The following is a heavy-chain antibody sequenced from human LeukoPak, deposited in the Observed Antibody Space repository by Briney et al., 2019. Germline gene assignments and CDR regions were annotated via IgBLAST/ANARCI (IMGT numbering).Heavy chain of an antibody. J-gene: IGHJ4*02. CDR1: GFTFTSYA. CDR2: ISGSGGST. Sequence: PGGSLRLSCAASGFTFTSYAMNWVRQAPGKGLEWVSGISGSGGSTYYAVSVKGRFSISRDNSKNTLYLQLNSLRVDDTAEYYCAKAHGGSYHSGIDWGQGTLVIVSS. V-gene: IGHV3-23*01. D-gene: IGHD1-26*01. CDR3: AKAHGGSYHSGID.